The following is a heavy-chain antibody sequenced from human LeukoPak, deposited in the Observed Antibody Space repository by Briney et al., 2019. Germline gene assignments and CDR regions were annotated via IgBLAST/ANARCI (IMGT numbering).Heavy chain of an antibody. D-gene: IGHD3-22*01. V-gene: IGHV1-18*01. CDR3: ARGAEPNYCDSSGYYSD. Sequence: GASVKVSCKDSGYTFTSYGISCGRQAPGQGLEWMGWISAYNGNTNYAQKLQGRVTMTTDTSTSTAYMELRSLRSDDTAVYYCARGAEPNYCDSSGYYSDWGQGTLVTVSS. J-gene: IGHJ4*02. CDR1: GYTFTSYG. CDR2: ISAYNGNT.